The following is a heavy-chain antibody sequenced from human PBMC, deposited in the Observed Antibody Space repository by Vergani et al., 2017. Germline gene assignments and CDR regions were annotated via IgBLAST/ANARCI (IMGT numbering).Heavy chain of an antibody. Sequence: VQLVESGGGVVQPGRSLRLSCAASGFTFSSYGMHWVRQAPGKGLEWVSAISGSGGSTYYADSVKGRFTISRDNSKNTLYLQMNSLRAEDTAVYYCARGGSSSWYPSLKDYWGQGTLVTVSS. V-gene: IGHV3-23*04. CDR3: ARGGSSSWYPSLKDY. D-gene: IGHD6-13*01. CDR1: GFTFSSYG. CDR2: ISGSGGST. J-gene: IGHJ4*02.